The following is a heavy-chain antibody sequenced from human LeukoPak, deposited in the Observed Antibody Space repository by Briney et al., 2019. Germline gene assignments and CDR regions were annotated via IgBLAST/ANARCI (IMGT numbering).Heavy chain of an antibody. CDR2: IYYSGST. Sequence: SETLSLTCTVSGGSISSSSYYWGWLRQPPGKGLEWIGSIYYSGSTYYNPSLKSRVTISVDTSKNQFSLKLSSVTAADTAVYYCARVPPDDFWSGYPFDYWGQGTLVTVSS. D-gene: IGHD3-3*01. CDR1: GGSISSSSYY. V-gene: IGHV4-39*01. J-gene: IGHJ4*02. CDR3: ARVPPDDFWSGYPFDY.